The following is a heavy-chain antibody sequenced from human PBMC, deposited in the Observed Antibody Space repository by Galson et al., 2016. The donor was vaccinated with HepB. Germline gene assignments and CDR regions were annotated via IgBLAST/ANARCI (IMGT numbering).Heavy chain of an antibody. Sequence: SLRLSCAASGFTFNTFNMNWVRLAPGKGLEWVSYISGSSDTIYYADSVAGRFTISRDNAKNSLYLQMNSLRDEDTAVYYCATDLVINYDFWSGYFHYGMDVWGQGTTVTVSS. D-gene: IGHD3-3*01. CDR2: ISGSSDTI. CDR3: ATDLVINYDFWSGYFHYGMDV. J-gene: IGHJ6*02. CDR1: GFTFNTFN. V-gene: IGHV3-48*02.